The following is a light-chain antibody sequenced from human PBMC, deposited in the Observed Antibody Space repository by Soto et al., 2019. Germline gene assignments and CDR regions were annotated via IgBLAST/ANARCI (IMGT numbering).Light chain of an antibody. J-gene: IGKJ1*01. Sequence: ESVLRQSPGTLSLSPGERATLSCRASQSISSSYLAWYQQKPGQAPRLLIYGPSSRATGIPDRFSGSGSGTDFTLTINRLEPEDFAVYYCQQYDSSPRTFGQGTKVDIK. CDR2: GPS. CDR3: QQYDSSPRT. V-gene: IGKV3-20*01. CDR1: QSISSSY.